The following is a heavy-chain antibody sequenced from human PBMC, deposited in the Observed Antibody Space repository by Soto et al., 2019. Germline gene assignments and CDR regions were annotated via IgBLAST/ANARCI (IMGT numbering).Heavy chain of an antibody. Sequence: SETLSLTCTVSGGSISSGDHYWSWIRQPPGKGLERIGNIYYSGSTYYNPSLKSRLTISVDTSKNQFSLKLSSVTAADTAVYYCARDDSSGYYGRGAFDIWGQGTMVTVSS. CDR2: IYYSGST. CDR3: ARDDSSGYYGRGAFDI. V-gene: IGHV4-30-4*01. CDR1: GGSISSGDHY. D-gene: IGHD3-22*01. J-gene: IGHJ3*02.